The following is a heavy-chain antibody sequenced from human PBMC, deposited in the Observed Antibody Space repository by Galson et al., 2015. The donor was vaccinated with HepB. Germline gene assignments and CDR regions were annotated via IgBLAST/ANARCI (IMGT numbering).Heavy chain of an antibody. Sequence: SLRLSCAASGFTFSSYGMHWVRQAPGKGLEWVAVIWYDGSNKYYADSVKGRFTISRDNSKNTLYLQMNSLRAEDTAVYYCARSRIAAAGRGVNWFDPWGQGTLVTVSS. CDR3: ARSRIAAAGRGVNWFDP. V-gene: IGHV3-33*01. D-gene: IGHD6-13*01. CDR1: GFTFSSYG. J-gene: IGHJ5*02. CDR2: IWYDGSNK.